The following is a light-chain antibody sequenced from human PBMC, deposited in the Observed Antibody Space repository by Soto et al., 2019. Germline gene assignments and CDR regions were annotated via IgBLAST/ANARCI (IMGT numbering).Light chain of an antibody. CDR1: PSVLYSSNNKSY. V-gene: IGKV4-1*01. J-gene: IGKJ4*01. Sequence: DIVMTQSPDSLAVSLGERATINCKSSPSVLYSSNNKSYLAWFQQKPGQPPKLLIYWASNRESGVPDRFSGSGSGTDFTLSISSLQAGDVAVYYCQQYYSTPLTFGGGTKVEI. CDR3: QQYYSTPLT. CDR2: WAS.